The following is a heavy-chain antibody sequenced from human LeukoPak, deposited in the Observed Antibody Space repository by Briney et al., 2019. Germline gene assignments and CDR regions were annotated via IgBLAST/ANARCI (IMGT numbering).Heavy chain of an antibody. CDR1: GFTFSDYA. CDR2: ISYHGRDT. CDR3: GREGCSGSGCYSNYLDH. Sequence: GGSLRLSCAASGFTFSDYAMHWVRQAPGRGLEWVAVISYHGRDTKFADSVKGRFTASRDNYNNMLFLQMNSLRGEDTAVYYCGREGCSGSGCYSNYLDHWGQGALVTVSS. V-gene: IGHV3-30*01. D-gene: IGHD2-15*01. J-gene: IGHJ4*02.